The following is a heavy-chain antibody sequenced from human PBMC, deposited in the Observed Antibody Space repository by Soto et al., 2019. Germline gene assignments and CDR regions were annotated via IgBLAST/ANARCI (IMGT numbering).Heavy chain of an antibody. Sequence: PGGSLRLSCAASGFTFSSYAMSWVRQAPGKGLEWVSAISGSGGSTYYADSVKGRFTISRDNSKNTLYLQMNSLRAEDTAVYYCAKDPPVWSDYYYYYGMDVWGQGTTVTVSS. CDR1: GFTFSSYA. J-gene: IGHJ6*02. CDR2: ISGSGGST. D-gene: IGHD3-3*01. V-gene: IGHV3-23*01. CDR3: AKDPPVWSDYYYYYGMDV.